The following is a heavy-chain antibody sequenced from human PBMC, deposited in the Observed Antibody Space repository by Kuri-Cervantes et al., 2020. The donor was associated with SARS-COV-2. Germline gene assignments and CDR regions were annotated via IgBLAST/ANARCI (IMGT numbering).Heavy chain of an antibody. D-gene: IGHD3-10*01. CDR3: ARERGPDADGLDI. V-gene: IGHV3-30-3*01. J-gene: IGHJ3*02. CDR2: LSFDGNND. CDR1: GFFFGAYS. Sequence: GESLKISCAASGFFFGAYSMHWVRQAPGKGLEWVAGLSFDGNNDYYTQSVKGRFTISRDNSNNTLFLHMDSLRGDDTAVYYCARERGPDADGLDIWGQGTMVTVSS.